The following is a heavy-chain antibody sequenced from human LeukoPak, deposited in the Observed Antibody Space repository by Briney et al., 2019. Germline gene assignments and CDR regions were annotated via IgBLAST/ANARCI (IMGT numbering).Heavy chain of an antibody. CDR3: AKGGGKVQDY. D-gene: IGHD4-23*01. CDR2: ISSDGSST. J-gene: IGHJ4*02. V-gene: IGHV3-74*01. CDR1: GITFSNYW. Sequence: GGSLRLSCAASGITFSNYWMHWVRQAPGKGLVWVSRISSDGSSTNYADSVKGRFTISRDNAKNTLDLQMNSLRDEDTALFYSAKGGGKVQDYWGQGTPVTVS.